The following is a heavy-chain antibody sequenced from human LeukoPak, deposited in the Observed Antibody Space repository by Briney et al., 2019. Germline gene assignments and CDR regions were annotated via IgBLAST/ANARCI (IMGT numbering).Heavy chain of an antibody. D-gene: IGHD4-17*01. CDR3: ARGHDYGDYVTTFDY. J-gene: IGHJ4*02. CDR1: GYTFTSYG. CDR2: ISAYNGNT. Sequence: ASVKVSCKASGYTFTSYGISWVRQAPGQGLEWMGWISAYNGNTNYAQKLQGRVTMTTDTSTSTAYMELRSLRSGDTAVYYCARGHDYGDYVTTFDYWGQGTLVTVSS. V-gene: IGHV1-18*01.